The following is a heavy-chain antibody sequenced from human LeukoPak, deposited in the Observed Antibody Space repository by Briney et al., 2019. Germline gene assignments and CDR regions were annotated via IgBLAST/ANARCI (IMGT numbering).Heavy chain of an antibody. D-gene: IGHD6-19*01. CDR2: MNPNSGNT. CDR1: GYTFTSYD. V-gene: IGHV1-8*03. Sequence: GASVKVSCKASGYTFTSYDINWVQQATGQALEWMGWMNPNSGNTGYAQKFQGRVTITRNTSIITAYMELSSLRSEDTAVYYCARCEGGRQWTGSHADWYFDLWGRGTLVTVSS. CDR3: ARCEGGRQWTGSHADWYFDL. J-gene: IGHJ2*01.